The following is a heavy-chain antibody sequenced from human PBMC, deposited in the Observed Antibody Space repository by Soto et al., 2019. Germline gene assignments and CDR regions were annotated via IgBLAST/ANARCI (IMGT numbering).Heavy chain of an antibody. Sequence: NPSETLSLTCTVSGGSISSGDYYWSWIRQPPGKGLEWIGYIYYSGSTYYNPSLKSRVTISVDTSENQFSLKLSSVTAADTAVYYCARDPVGATDGYYYGMDVWGQGTTVTVSS. V-gene: IGHV4-30-4*01. D-gene: IGHD1-26*01. CDR1: GGSISSGDYY. CDR2: IYYSGST. CDR3: ARDPVGATDGYYYGMDV. J-gene: IGHJ6*02.